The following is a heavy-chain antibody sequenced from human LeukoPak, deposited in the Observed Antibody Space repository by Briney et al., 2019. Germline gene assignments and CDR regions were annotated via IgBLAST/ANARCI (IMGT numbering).Heavy chain of an antibody. CDR1: GVSFNDYY. D-gene: IGHD4-11*01. V-gene: IGHV4-34*01. CDR2: INHSGYT. J-gene: IGHJ4*02. CDR3: TRMTTGNDY. Sequence: PSETLSLTCAFSGVSFNDYYGSWVRQTPGKGLEWIGEINHSGYTNDSPSLKSRVTLSIDTSRKQFSLNLRSVTVADTGIYYCTRMTTGNDYWAQGTLVTVSS.